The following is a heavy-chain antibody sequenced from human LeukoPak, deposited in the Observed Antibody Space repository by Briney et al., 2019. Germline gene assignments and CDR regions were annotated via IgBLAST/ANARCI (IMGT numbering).Heavy chain of an antibody. CDR2: VYTSGST. CDR1: GGSISGGY. V-gene: IGHV4-4*09. Sequence: SETLSLTCTVSGGSISGGYWSWIRQPPGRGLEWIGYVYTSGSTNYNPSLKSRVTISVDTSKSQFALKLSTVTAADTAVYYCAKSYFDYSTYYSYYFNLWGQGALVTVSS. J-gene: IGHJ4*02. CDR3: AKSYFDYSTYYSYYFNL. D-gene: IGHD4-11*01.